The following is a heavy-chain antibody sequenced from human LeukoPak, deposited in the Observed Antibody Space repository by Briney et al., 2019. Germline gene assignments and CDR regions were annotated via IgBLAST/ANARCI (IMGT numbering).Heavy chain of an antibody. Sequence: ASVKVSCKASGYTFTGYYMHWVRQAPGQGLEWMGWINPNRGGTNYAQKFQGRVTMTRDTSISTAYMELSRLRSDDTAVYYCARGITIFGVVIIGWFDPWGQGTLVTVSS. CDR2: INPNRGGT. J-gene: IGHJ5*02. D-gene: IGHD3-3*01. V-gene: IGHV1-2*02. CDR3: ARGITIFGVVIIGWFDP. CDR1: GYTFTGYY.